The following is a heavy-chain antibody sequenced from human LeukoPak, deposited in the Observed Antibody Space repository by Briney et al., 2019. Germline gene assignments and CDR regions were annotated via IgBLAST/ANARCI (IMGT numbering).Heavy chain of an antibody. CDR2: ISGSGGST. CDR3: ATDEGIVGATANYYYGMDV. J-gene: IGHJ6*02. Sequence: PGGSPRLSCAASGFTFSSYAMSWVSQAPGKGLEWVSAISGSGGSTYYADSVKGRFTISRDNSKNTLYLQMNSLRAEDTAVYYCATDEGIVGATANYYYGMDVGGQGTTVTVSS. CDR1: GFTFSSYA. V-gene: IGHV3-23*01. D-gene: IGHD1-26*01.